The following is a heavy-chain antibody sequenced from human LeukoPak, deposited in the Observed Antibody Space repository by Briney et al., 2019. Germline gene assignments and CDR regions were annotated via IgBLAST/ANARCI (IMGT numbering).Heavy chain of an antibody. CDR1: GYSISSGYY. Sequence: SETLSLTCAVSGYSISSGYYWGWIRQPPGKGLEWIGSIYHSGSTYYNPSLKSRVTISVDTSKNQFSLKLSSVTAADTAVYYCARTKHYDILTDLDAFDIWGQGTMVTVSS. CDR2: IYHSGST. CDR3: ARTKHYDILTDLDAFDI. J-gene: IGHJ3*02. V-gene: IGHV4-38-2*01. D-gene: IGHD3-9*01.